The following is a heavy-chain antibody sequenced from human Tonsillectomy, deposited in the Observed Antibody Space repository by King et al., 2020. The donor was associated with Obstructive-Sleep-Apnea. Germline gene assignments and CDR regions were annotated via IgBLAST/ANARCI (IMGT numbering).Heavy chain of an antibody. J-gene: IGHJ4*02. CDR3: ARLRYYYDSSGYFTFYFDF. CDR1: ALSLSNGRVG. Sequence: PFKASCPLLVKPTETLRLTCTVSALSLSNGRVGVSWIRQPPGKALEWLAHIFSNDEKSYSTSLRSRLTISKDTSKSQLLLTMTNMDPVDTATYYCARLRYYYDSSGYFTFYFDFWDQGNLVTVSS. D-gene: IGHD3-22*01. CDR2: IFSNDEK. V-gene: IGHV2-26*01.